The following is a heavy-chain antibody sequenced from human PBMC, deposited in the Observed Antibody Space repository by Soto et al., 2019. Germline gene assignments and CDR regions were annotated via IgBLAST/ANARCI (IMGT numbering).Heavy chain of an antibody. CDR1: GFTFNNYG. Sequence: QVQLVESGGGVVQPGRSLRLSCAAPGFTFNNYGMHWVRQAPGKGLEWVAGISYDVTNIHYADSVKGRFTISRDNSKNTLYLQMNSLRAEDTAVYYCARVRTHITYYYYGMDVWGQGTTVTVSS. CDR2: ISYDVTNI. V-gene: IGHV3-33*01. CDR3: ARVRTHITYYYYGMDV. J-gene: IGHJ6*02. D-gene: IGHD1-20*01.